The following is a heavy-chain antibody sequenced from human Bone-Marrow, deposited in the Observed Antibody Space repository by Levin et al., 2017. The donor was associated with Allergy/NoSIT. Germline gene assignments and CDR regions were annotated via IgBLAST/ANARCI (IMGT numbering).Heavy chain of an antibody. V-gene: IGHV3-11*04. CDR1: GFTFSDFY. D-gene: IGHD2-15*01. Sequence: GGSLRLSCEVSGFTFSDFYLNWLRQAPGKRPEWVSYINHGGTTTYYAESVKGRFTISRDNARRSLYLHMNSLRAEDTAVYFCAGGLKRWSTYESWGQGTLVTVSS. CDR2: INHGGTTT. CDR3: AGGLKRWSTYES. J-gene: IGHJ4*02.